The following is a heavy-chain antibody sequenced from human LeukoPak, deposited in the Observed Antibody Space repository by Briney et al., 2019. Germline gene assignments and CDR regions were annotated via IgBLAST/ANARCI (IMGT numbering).Heavy chain of an antibody. CDR1: GYTFTSYG. D-gene: IGHD1-26*01. V-gene: IGHV1-18*01. CDR3: ASEEDSGSYYPH. Sequence: ASAKVSCKASGYTFTSYGISWVRQAPGQGLEWMGWISAYNGNTNYAQKLQGRVTMTTDTSTSTAYMELRSLRSDDTAVYYCASEEDSGSYYPHWGQGTLVTVSS. CDR2: ISAYNGNT. J-gene: IGHJ4*02.